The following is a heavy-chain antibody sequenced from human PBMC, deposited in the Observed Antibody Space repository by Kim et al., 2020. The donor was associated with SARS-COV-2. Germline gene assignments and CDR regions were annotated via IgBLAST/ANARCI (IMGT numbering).Heavy chain of an antibody. CDR2: IIPIFGTA. Sequence: SVKVSCKASGGTFSSYAISWVRQAPGQGLEWMGGIIPIFGTANYAQKFQGRVTITADESTSTAYMELSSLRSEDTAVYYCVDDSSGYYTRGSYYGMDVWGQGTTVTVSS. D-gene: IGHD3-22*01. J-gene: IGHJ6*02. CDR1: GGTFSSYA. CDR3: VDDSSGYYTRGSYYGMDV. V-gene: IGHV1-69*13.